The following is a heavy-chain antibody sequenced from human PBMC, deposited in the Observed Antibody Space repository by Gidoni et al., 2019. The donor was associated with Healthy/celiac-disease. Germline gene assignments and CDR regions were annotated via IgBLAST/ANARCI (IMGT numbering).Heavy chain of an antibody. Sequence: QVQLVQSGAEVKKPGASVKVSCKASGYTFTGYYMHWVRQAPGQGLEWMGWINPNSGGTNYAQKFQGRVTMTRDTSISTAYMELSRLRSDDTAVYYCAREKHIVAGGGAFDIWGQGTMVTVSS. CDR3: AREKHIVAGGGAFDI. V-gene: IGHV1-2*02. CDR1: GYTFTGYY. J-gene: IGHJ3*02. D-gene: IGHD2-21*01. CDR2: INPNSGGT.